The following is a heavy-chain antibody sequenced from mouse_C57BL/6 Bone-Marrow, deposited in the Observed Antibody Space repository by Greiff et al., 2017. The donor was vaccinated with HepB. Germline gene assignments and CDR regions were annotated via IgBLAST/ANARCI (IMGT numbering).Heavy chain of an antibody. CDR2: ISGGGGNT. D-gene: IGHD1-1*02. V-gene: IGHV5-9*01. CDR3: ARYGFFAY. CDR1: GFTFSSYT. J-gene: IGHJ3*01. Sequence: EVMLVESGGGLVKPGGSLKLSCAASGFTFSSYTMSWVRQTPEKRLEWVATISGGGGNTYYPDSVKGRFTISRDNAKNTLYLQMSSLRSEDTSLYYCARYGFFAYWGQGTLVTVSA.